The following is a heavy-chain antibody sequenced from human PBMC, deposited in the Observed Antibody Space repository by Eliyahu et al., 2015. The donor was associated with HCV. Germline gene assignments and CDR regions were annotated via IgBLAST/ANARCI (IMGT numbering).Heavy chain of an antibody. CDR2: ISGSGGST. Sequence: EVQLLESGGGLVQPGGSLRLSCAASGFTFSSYAMSWVRQAPGKGLEGVSAISGSGGSTYYADSVKGRFTISRDNSKNTLYLQMNSLRAEDTAVYYCAKGMRLMEYGMDVWGQGTTVTVSS. V-gene: IGHV3-23*01. D-gene: IGHD2-8*01. CDR3: AKGMRLMEYGMDV. CDR1: GFTFSSYA. J-gene: IGHJ6*02.